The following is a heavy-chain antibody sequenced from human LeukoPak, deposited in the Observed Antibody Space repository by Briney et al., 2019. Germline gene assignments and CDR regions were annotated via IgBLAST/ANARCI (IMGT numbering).Heavy chain of an antibody. CDR3: ARHRHYYDSSGYSNWFDP. CDR1: GGSFSGYY. V-gene: IGHV4-34*01. CDR2: INHSGST. J-gene: IGHJ5*02. Sequence: SETLSLTCAVYGGSFSGYYWSWIRQPPGKGLEWIGEINHSGSTNYNPSLKSRVTISVDTSKNQFSLKLSSVTAADTAVYYCARHRHYYDSSGYSNWFDPWGQGTLVTVSS. D-gene: IGHD3-22*01.